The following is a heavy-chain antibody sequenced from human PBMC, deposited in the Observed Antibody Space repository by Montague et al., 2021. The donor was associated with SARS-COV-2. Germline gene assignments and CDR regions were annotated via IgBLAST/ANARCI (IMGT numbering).Heavy chain of an antibody. D-gene: IGHD5/OR15-5a*01. Sequence: SLRLSCAASGFTFSKYSMNWVRQAPGKGLEWVSSISTSSLYIYYAASVXGLFTISRANAKNSLFLQMDSLRAEDTAVYYCARPLSASYSVGGDSFDIWGQGTMVTVSS. CDR2: ISTSSLYI. V-gene: IGHV3-21*01. CDR3: ARPLSASYSVGGDSFDI. J-gene: IGHJ3*02. CDR1: GFTFSKYS.